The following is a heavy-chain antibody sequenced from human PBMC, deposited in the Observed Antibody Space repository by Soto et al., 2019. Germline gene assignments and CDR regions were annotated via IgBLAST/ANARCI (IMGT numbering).Heavy chain of an antibody. CDR3: ARPRYSYGDAWPRHRGGHWFDP. Sequence: SETLSLTCTVSGGSISSSSYYWGWIRQPPGKGLEWIGSIYYSGSTYYNPSLKSRVTISVDTSKNQFSLKLSSVTAADTAVYYCARPRYSYGDAWPRHRGGHWFDPWGQGTLVTVSS. CDR1: GGSISSSSYY. V-gene: IGHV4-39*01. J-gene: IGHJ5*02. CDR2: IYYSGST. D-gene: IGHD5-18*01.